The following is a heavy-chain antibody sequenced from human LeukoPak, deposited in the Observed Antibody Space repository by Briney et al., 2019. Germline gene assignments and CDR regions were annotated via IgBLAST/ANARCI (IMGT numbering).Heavy chain of an antibody. CDR1: GGSISSSY. D-gene: IGHD3-10*01. V-gene: IGHV4-59*08. CDR2: ISYSGTT. J-gene: IGHJ5*02. Sequence: PSEALSLTCTVSGGSISSSYWNWVRQPPGKGLEWIGRISYSGTTNYNPSLKSRVAISSDTSKNQFSLKLTSVTAADTAVYYCARREVEMRASASGNWLGPWGQGTLVTVSS. CDR3: ARREVEMRASASGNWLGP.